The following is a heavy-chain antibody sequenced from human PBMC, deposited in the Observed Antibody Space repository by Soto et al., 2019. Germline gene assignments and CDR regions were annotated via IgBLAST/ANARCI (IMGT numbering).Heavy chain of an antibody. Sequence: QVQLQESGPGLVKPSQTLSLTCTVSGGSISSGGYYWSWIRQHPGKGLEWIGYIYYSGSTYYNPSLKSRVTIAVVTSKNQFSLKLSSVTSADTAVYYCARDLSTAMVTGAFDYWGQGTLVTVSS. CDR2: IYYSGST. CDR1: GGSISSGGYY. J-gene: IGHJ4*02. D-gene: IGHD5-18*01. CDR3: ARDLSTAMVTGAFDY. V-gene: IGHV4-31*03.